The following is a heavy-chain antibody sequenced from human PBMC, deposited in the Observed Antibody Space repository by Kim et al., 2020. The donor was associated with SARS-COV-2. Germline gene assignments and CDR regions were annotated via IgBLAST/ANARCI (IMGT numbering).Heavy chain of an antibody. CDR3: AREGVLWFGELFQMGY. V-gene: IGHV3-33*05. CDR1: GFTFSSYG. Sequence: GGSLRLSCAASGFTFSSYGMHWVRQAPGKGLEWVAVISYDGSNKYYADSVKGRFTISRDNSKNTLYLQMNSLRAEDTAVYYCAREGVLWFGELFQMGYWGQGTLVTVSS. D-gene: IGHD3-10*01. CDR2: ISYDGSNK. J-gene: IGHJ4*02.